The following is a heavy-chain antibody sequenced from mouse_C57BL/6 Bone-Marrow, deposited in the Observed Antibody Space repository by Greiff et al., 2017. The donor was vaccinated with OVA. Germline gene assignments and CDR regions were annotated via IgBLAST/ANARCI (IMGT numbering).Heavy chain of an antibody. CDR3: ATIYYDYGGNY. Sequence: QVQLKQSGAELVKPGASVKMSCKASGYTFTSYWITWVKQRPGQGLEWIGDIYPGSGSTNYNEKFKSKATLTVDTSSSTAYMQLSSLTSEDSAVYYCATIYYDYGGNYWGQGTTLTVSS. V-gene: IGHV1-55*01. D-gene: IGHD2-4*01. J-gene: IGHJ2*01. CDR2: IYPGSGST. CDR1: GYTFTSYW.